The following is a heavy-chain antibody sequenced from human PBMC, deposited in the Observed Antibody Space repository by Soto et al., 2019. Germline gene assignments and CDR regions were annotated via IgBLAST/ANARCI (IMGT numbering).Heavy chain of an antibody. J-gene: IGHJ3*02. V-gene: IGHV2-5*02. D-gene: IGHD3-10*01. CDR2: IFWDDDK. CDR1: GFSLSTSGVG. Sequence: QISLKESGPTLVKPTQTLTLTCTFSGFSLSTSGVGVGWIRQPPGKGLEWLALIFWDDDKRYNPSLKTRLTITKDTSKNQVVLTMTNMDPVDTATYYCAHIRGRALWFGELSHDAFDIWGHGTMVTVSS. CDR3: AHIRGRALWFGELSHDAFDI.